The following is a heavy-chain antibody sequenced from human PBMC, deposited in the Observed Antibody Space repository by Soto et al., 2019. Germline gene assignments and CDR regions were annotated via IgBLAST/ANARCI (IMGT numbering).Heavy chain of an antibody. CDR3: AREIVTAGGNNYFDP. V-gene: IGHV4-4*02. D-gene: IGHD2-21*02. Sequence: SETLSLTCGVSGGTVASSHWWSWVRQSPGGGLEWIGNVYHTGDTNLNPSLQSRVTISVDKSNNQFSLRLNSLTAADTAVYFCAREIVTAGGNNYFDPWGPGTLVTVSS. CDR2: VYHTGDT. J-gene: IGHJ5*02. CDR1: GGTVASSHW.